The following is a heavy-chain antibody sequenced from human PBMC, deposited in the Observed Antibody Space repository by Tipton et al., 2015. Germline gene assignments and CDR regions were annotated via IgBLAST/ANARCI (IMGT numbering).Heavy chain of an antibody. J-gene: IGHJ4*02. Sequence: QSGAEVKKPGSSVKVSCKASGGTFGTHGISWVRQAPGQGLEWMGGIIPIFGPANYSQKFQGRVTITADESASTTYMELSSLRSEDTAVYYCARTWRWGQGTLVTVSS. D-gene: IGHD5-24*01. CDR3: ARTWR. CDR1: GGTFGTHG. V-gene: IGHV1-69*01. CDR2: IIPIFGPA.